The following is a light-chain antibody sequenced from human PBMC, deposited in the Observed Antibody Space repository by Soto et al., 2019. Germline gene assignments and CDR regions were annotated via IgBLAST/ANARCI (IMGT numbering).Light chain of an antibody. CDR2: AAS. V-gene: IGKV3-15*01. Sequence: EIVMTQSPSTLSVSAGERATLSCRASQSVNRNLAWYQQKPGQAPRLLIYAASTRATGIPARFSGSGSGTDFTLTISSLQSEDFAVYYCQQYNNWPRTFGQGTKVEI. CDR3: QQYNNWPRT. CDR1: QSVNRN. J-gene: IGKJ1*01.